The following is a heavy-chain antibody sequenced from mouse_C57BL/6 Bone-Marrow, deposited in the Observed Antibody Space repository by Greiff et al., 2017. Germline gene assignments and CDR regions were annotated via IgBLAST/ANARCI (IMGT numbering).Heavy chain of an antibody. D-gene: IGHD2-12*01. CDR1: GYTFTTYP. V-gene: IGHV1-47*01. Sequence: QVHVKQSGAELVKPGASVQMSCKASGYTFTTYPIEWMKQNHGKSLEWIGNFHPYNDDTKYNEKFKGKATLTVEKSSSTVYLELSRLTSDDSAVYYCARNYRGYAMDYWGQGTSVTVSS. CDR2: FHPYNDDT. J-gene: IGHJ4*01. CDR3: ARNYRGYAMDY.